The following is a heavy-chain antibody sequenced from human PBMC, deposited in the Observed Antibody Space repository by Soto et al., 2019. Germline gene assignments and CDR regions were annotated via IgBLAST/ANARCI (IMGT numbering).Heavy chain of an antibody. CDR1: SGSISSYN. CDR2: INYSGST. CDR3: ASANSCAIDF. D-gene: IGHD2-21*01. Sequence: PSETLSLTCTVSSGSISSYNWNWVRQPPGKGLEWIGFINYSGSTHYNPSLKSRVTISLDTSKNQFSLKLNSVTAADTAAYYCASANSCAIDFWGPGTLVTVSS. J-gene: IGHJ4*02. V-gene: IGHV4-59*01.